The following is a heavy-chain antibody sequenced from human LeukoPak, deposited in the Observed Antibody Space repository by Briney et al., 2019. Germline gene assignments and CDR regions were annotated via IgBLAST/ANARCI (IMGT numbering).Heavy chain of an antibody. CDR1: GFTFSSYA. CDR2: ISYGGGTT. CDR3: AKDDGGGPPDAFDV. J-gene: IGHJ3*01. Sequence: GGSLRLSCAASGFTFSSYAMSWVRQAPGKGLEWVSTISYGGGTTYYADSVKGRFAISRDTSKNTLNLQMNGLRGEDTAVYYCAKDDGGGPPDAFDVWGQGTLVTVSS. D-gene: IGHD2-15*01. V-gene: IGHV3-23*01.